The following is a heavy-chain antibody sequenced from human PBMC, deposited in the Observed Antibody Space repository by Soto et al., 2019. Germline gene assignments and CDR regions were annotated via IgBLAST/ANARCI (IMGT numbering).Heavy chain of an antibody. V-gene: IGHV3-23*01. J-gene: IGHJ4*02. D-gene: IGHD3-3*01. CDR2: ISISGRNT. Sequence: PGGSLRLSCAASGLTLSNYAISWLRQSPGKGLEWVSGISISGRNTYYADSVKGRFTISRDNSKNILYLQMNNVRAEDTAVYYCADGGEWSFNFVYWGQGTLVTVSS. CDR3: ADGGEWSFNFVY. CDR1: GLTLSNYA.